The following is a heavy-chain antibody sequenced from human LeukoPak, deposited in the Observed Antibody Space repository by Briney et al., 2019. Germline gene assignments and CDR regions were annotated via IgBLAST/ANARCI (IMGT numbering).Heavy chain of an antibody. V-gene: IGHV4-4*02. Sequence: SETLSPTCAVSSGSISSTTWWSWVRQPPGKGLEWIGEVNHSGNTYYNPSLTSRVTISVDMSDNQFSLKMTSMTAADTAVYFCALGYHDVWELWGQGSLVTVSS. CDR1: SGSISSTTW. CDR3: ALGYHDVWEL. J-gene: IGHJ4*02. CDR2: VNHSGNT. D-gene: IGHD6-25*01.